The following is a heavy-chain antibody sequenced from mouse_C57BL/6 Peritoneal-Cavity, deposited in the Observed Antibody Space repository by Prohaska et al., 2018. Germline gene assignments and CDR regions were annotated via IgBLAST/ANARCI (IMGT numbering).Heavy chain of an antibody. D-gene: IGHD1-1*01. J-gene: IGHJ1*03. CDR2: IHPNSGST. V-gene: IGHV1-64*01. CDR3: APNYYGSSYGYFDV. Sequence: GQGLEWIGMIHPNSGSTNYNEKFKSKATLTVDKSSSTAYMQLSSLTSEDSAVYYCAPNYYGSSYGYFDVWGTGTTVTVSS.